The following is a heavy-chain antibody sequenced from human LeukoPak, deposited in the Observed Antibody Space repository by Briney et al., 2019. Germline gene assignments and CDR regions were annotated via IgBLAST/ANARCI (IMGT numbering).Heavy chain of an antibody. Sequence: SETLSLTCTVSGGSISSSSYYWGWIRQPPGKGLEWIGSIYYSGSTYYNPSLKSRVTISVDRSKNQFSLKLSSVTAADTAVYYCARDLDSSGYYYYFDYWGQGTLVTVSS. CDR3: ARDLDSSGYYYYFDY. CDR1: GGSISSSSYY. V-gene: IGHV4-39*07. D-gene: IGHD3-22*01. J-gene: IGHJ4*02. CDR2: IYYSGST.